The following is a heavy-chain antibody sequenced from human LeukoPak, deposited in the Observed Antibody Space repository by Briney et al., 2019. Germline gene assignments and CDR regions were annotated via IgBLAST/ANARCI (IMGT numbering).Heavy chain of an antibody. V-gene: IGHV3-23*01. CDR1: GYTFSSDA. D-gene: IGHD2-2*01. CDR3: AKDLVVVPAANFDY. J-gene: IGHJ4*02. CDR2: ISGSGGST. Sequence: GGSVRLSCAASGYTFSSDAMSWVRQAPGKGLEWISAISGSGGSTYYADSVKGRFTISRDNSKNTLYLQMNSLRADDTAVYYCAKDLVVVPAANFDYWGQGTLVTVSS.